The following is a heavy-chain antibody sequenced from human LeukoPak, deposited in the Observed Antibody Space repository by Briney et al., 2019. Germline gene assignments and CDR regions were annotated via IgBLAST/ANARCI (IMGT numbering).Heavy chain of an antibody. CDR3: ARMKSAPYYFDY. Sequence: SETLSLTCAVYGGSFRGYYWSWLRHPPGKGLEWLGEINHSGSTNYNPSLKSRDTISVDTSKNQFSLKLSSVTAADTAVYYCARMKSAPYYFDYWGQGTLVTVSS. CDR1: GGSFRGYY. J-gene: IGHJ4*02. D-gene: IGHD2-8*01. V-gene: IGHV4-34*01. CDR2: INHSGST.